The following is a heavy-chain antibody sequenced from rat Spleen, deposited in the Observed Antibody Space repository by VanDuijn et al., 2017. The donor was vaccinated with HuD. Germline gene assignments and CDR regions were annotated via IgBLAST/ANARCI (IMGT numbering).Heavy chain of an antibody. CDR1: GFIFSDYN. CDR2: ISFDGSHT. V-gene: IGHV5S10*01. CDR3: ASITSAAYFDY. D-gene: IGHD1-2*01. J-gene: IGHJ2*01. Sequence: EVQLVESGGDLVQPGRSLKLSCAASGFIFSDYNMAWVRQAPKKGLEWVATISFDGSHTYYRDSVKGRFTISRDNAKNTLYLQVDSLRAEDTATYYCASITSAAYFDYWGQGVMVTVSS.